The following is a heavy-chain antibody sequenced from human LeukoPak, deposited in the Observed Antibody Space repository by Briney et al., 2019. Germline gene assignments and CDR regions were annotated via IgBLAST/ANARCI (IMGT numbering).Heavy chain of an antibody. CDR1: GFTFSSYA. D-gene: IGHD6-19*01. J-gene: IGHJ4*02. Sequence: GGSLRLSCAASGFTFSSYAMHWVRQAPGKGLEWVAVISYDGSNKYYADSVKGRFTNSRDNSKNTLYLQMNSLRAEDTAVYYCARDPSVAGLFDYWGQGTPVTVSS. CDR2: ISYDGSNK. CDR3: ARDPSVAGLFDY. V-gene: IGHV3-30*01.